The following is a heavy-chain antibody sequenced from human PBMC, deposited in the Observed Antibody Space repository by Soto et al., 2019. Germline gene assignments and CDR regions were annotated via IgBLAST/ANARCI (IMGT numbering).Heavy chain of an antibody. CDR1: GDTFNFYS. CDR3: ASSYGSGYRAFDY. CDR2: VNPILSMS. J-gene: IGHJ4*02. V-gene: IGHV1-69*02. D-gene: IGHD3-10*01. Sequence: QVQLVQSGAEVKRPGSSVKVSCKASGDTFNFYSINWVRQAPGVGLEWVGRVNPILSMSNYAQRFQGRVTMTADKSTSTTYMELRSLGSEDTAIYYCASSYGSGYRAFDYWGQVALVTVSS.